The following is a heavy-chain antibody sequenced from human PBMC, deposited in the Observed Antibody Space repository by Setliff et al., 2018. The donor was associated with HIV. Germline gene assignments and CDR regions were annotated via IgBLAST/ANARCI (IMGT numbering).Heavy chain of an antibody. V-gene: IGHV3-23*01. CDR1: GFTFSDYV. J-gene: IGHJ4*02. CDR3: AKDRQLVTWTLDY. D-gene: IGHD6-13*01. Sequence: LRLSCAASGFTFSDYVMSWVRQTRGKGLEWVSLISGGGGGTHYADSVKGRFTISRDNSNNTLYLQMNSLRVEDTAVYYCAKDRQLVTWTLDYWGQGTLVTVSS. CDR2: ISGGGGGT.